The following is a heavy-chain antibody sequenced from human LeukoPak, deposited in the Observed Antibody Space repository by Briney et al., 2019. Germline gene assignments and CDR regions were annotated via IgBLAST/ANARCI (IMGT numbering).Heavy chain of an antibody. Sequence: PGRSLRLSCAASGFTFSSYGMHWVRQAPGKGLEWVAVISYDGSNKYYADSVKGRFTISRDNSKNTLYLQMNSLRAEDTAVYYCAKDVSSWYDFGYYYYGMDVWGQGTTVTVSS. CDR1: GFTFSSYG. V-gene: IGHV3-30*18. D-gene: IGHD6-13*01. CDR2: ISYDGSNK. J-gene: IGHJ6*02. CDR3: AKDVSSWYDFGYYYYGMDV.